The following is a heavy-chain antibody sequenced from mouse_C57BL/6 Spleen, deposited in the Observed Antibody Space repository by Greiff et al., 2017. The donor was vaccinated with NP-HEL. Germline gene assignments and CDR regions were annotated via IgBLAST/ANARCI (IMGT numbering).Heavy chain of an antibody. CDR3: AMRRYYGYDDGRYFDY. V-gene: IGHV1-74*01. CDR2: IHPSDSDT. D-gene: IGHD2-2*01. Sequence: QVQLQQPGAELVKPGASVKVSCKASGYTFTSYWMHWVKQRPGQGLEWIGRIHPSDSDTNYNQKFKGKATLTVDKSSSTAYMQLSSLTSEDSAVYYCAMRRYYGYDDGRYFDYWGKGTTLTVSS. CDR1: GYTFTSYW. J-gene: IGHJ2*01.